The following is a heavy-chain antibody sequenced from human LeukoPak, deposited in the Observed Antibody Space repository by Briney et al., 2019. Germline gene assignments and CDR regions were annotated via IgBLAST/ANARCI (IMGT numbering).Heavy chain of an antibody. Sequence: TGGSLRLSCAASGFTFDDYAMHWVRQAPGKGLEWDSGISWNSGSIGYADSVKGRFTISRDNAKNSLYLQMNSLRAEDTALYYCAKGTTMIHTTIDYWGQGTLVTVSS. CDR1: GFTFDDYA. CDR2: ISWNSGSI. J-gene: IGHJ4*02. V-gene: IGHV3-9*01. CDR3: AKGTTMIHTTIDY. D-gene: IGHD3-22*01.